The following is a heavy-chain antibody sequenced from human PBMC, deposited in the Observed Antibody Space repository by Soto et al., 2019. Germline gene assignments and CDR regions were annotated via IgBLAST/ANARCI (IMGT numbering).Heavy chain of an antibody. Sequence: GGSLRLSCAASGFTFSSYGMHWVRQAPGKGLEWVAVISYDGSNKYYADSVKGRFTISRDNSKNTLYLQMNSLRAEDTAVYYCAKDLYGDYNSAYSWFDPWGQGTLVTVSS. CDR2: ISYDGSNK. V-gene: IGHV3-30*18. J-gene: IGHJ5*02. CDR3: AKDLYGDYNSAYSWFDP. D-gene: IGHD4-17*01. CDR1: GFTFSSYG.